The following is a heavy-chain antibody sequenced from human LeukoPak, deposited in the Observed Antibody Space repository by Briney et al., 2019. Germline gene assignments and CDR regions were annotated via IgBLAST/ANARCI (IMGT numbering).Heavy chain of an antibody. V-gene: IGHV3-74*01. Sequence: GGSLRLSCAASGFSFSKYWTHWVRQTPGEGLVWVARINRDGSTTNYADSVKGRFTVSRDNAKNTLNLQMNSLRAEDTAVYYCARDKKSGESSEIDYWGQGTLVTVSS. J-gene: IGHJ4*02. CDR3: ARDKKSGESSEIDY. CDR1: GFSFSKYW. CDR2: INRDGSTT. D-gene: IGHD3-10*01.